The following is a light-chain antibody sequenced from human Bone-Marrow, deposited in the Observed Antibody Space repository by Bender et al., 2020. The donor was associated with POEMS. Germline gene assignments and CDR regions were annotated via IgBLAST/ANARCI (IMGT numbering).Light chain of an antibody. CDR1: TSDFGGHNY. J-gene: IGLJ3*02. V-gene: IGLV2-14*03. CDR3: SSFLNGATV. CDR2: DVD. Sequence: QSTLTQPASVSGSPGQSITISCSGSTSDFGGHNYVAWYQQFPGKVPNLIIFDVDSRPSGMYSRFSGSKSGATASLTISGLQADDEADYYCSSFLNGATVFGGGTKLTVL.